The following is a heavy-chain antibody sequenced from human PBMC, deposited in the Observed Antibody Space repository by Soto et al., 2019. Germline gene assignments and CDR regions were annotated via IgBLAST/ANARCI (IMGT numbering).Heavy chain of an antibody. V-gene: IGHV3-23*01. CDR2: ISGSGAGT. D-gene: IGHD4-17*01. CDR3: ARAGGTTVTGLWHFDS. Sequence: PGGSLRLSCAASGFTFSSYAMSWVRQAPGKGLEWVSTISGSGAGTDSADSVKGRFTISRDNSKNTLYLQMNSLRAEDTAVYYCARAGGTTVTGLWHFDSWGQGTLVTVSS. J-gene: IGHJ4*02. CDR1: GFTFSSYA.